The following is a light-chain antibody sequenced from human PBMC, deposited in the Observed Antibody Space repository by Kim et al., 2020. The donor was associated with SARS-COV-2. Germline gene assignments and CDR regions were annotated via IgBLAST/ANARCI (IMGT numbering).Light chain of an antibody. CDR2: WAS. V-gene: IGKV4-1*01. CDR3: QQYYTSPYT. J-gene: IGKJ2*01. CDR1: QSLLYASNNKNY. Sequence: DIVMTQSPDSLAVSLGERATINCKSTQSLLYASNNKNYLAWYQQRPRQPPKLLIYWASTRESGIPDRFSGSGSGTDFTLTINNLQAEDVALYYCQQYYTSPYTFGQGTKLEI.